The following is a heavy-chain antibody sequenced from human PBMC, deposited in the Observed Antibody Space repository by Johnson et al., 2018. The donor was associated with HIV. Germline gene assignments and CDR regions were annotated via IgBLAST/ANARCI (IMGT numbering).Heavy chain of an antibody. CDR1: GFTLSDHY. V-gene: IGHV3-72*01. D-gene: IGHD3-10*01. CDR2: TKNKANSYTT. J-gene: IGHJ3*02. CDR3: TTYYGWAFDI. Sequence: VQLVESGGGLVQPGGSLRLSCAASGFTLSDHYMDWVRQAAGKGLEWVGRTKNKANSYTTEYAASVKGRFTISRDDSKNSLYLQMNSLKTEDTAVYYCTTYYGWAFDIWGQGTMVTVSS.